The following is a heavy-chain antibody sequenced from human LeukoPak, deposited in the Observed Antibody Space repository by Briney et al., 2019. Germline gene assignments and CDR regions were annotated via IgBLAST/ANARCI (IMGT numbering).Heavy chain of an antibody. Sequence: PGGSLRLSCAASGFALRTSWMSWVRQAPGKGPEWVANTKEDGSEKNYVDSVKGRFTISRDNAENSVYLQMKSLRAEDTAVYYCAKDGGGPLDWGQGTLVTVSS. CDR2: TKEDGSEK. D-gene: IGHD3-10*01. J-gene: IGHJ4*02. V-gene: IGHV3-7*01. CDR3: AKDGGGPLD. CDR1: GFALRTSW.